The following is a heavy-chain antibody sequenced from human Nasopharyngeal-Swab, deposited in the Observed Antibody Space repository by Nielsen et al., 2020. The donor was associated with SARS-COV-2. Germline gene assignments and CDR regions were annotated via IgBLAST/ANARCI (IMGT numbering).Heavy chain of an antibody. CDR2: IYYSGST. D-gene: IGHD6-13*01. Sequence: RQTPGKGLEWIGYIYYSGSTYYNPSLKSRVTISVDTSKNQFSLKLSSVTAADTAVYYCARGRKQQLVLRWFDPWGQGTLVTVSS. V-gene: IGHV4-31*02. CDR3: ARGRKQQLVLRWFDP. J-gene: IGHJ5*02.